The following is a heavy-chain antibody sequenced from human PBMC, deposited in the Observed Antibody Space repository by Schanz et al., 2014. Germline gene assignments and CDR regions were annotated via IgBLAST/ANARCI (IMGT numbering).Heavy chain of an antibody. CDR1: GFTVSNSY. D-gene: IGHD2-2*01. CDR2: IYSSGST. V-gene: IGHV3-53*01. J-gene: IGHJ4*02. CDR3: AKVAPGATYLDS. Sequence: DVQLVDSGGGLVQPGGSLRLSCAASGFTVSNSYIHWVRQAPGKGLEWVSTIYSSGSTYYADSVKGRFTISRDNAKNSLFRQMIRLSAEDTAVYYCAKVAPGATYLDSWGLGTLVTVSS.